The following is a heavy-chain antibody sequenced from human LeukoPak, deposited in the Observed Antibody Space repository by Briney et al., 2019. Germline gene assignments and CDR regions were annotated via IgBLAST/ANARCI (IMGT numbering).Heavy chain of an antibody. D-gene: IGHD2-2*01. CDR3: ARVGRCSSTSCYAGYDSSGYYYVNAFDI. J-gene: IGHJ3*02. Sequence: GESLKVSCKASGYTFTGYYMHWVRQAPGQGLEWMGRINPNSGGTNYAQKFQGRVTMTRDTSISTAYMELSRLRSDDTAVYYCARVGRCSSTSCYAGYDSSGYYYVNAFDIWGQGTMVTVSS. V-gene: IGHV1-2*06. CDR2: INPNSGGT. CDR1: GYTFTGYY.